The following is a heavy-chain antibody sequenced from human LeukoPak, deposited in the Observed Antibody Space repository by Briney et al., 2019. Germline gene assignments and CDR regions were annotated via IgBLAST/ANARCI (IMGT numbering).Heavy chain of an antibody. Sequence: GRPLRLSCAASGFPFSSYGMHWVRQAPGKGLGWVAVISYDGSDKYYADSVKGRFIISRDNSKNMLHLQMISLRAEDTAVYYCARDQGAWGYGYNFDYWGQGTLVTVSS. CDR3: ARDQGAWGYGYNFDY. CDR2: ISYDGSDK. D-gene: IGHD3-16*01. V-gene: IGHV3-30*03. J-gene: IGHJ4*02. CDR1: GFPFSSYG.